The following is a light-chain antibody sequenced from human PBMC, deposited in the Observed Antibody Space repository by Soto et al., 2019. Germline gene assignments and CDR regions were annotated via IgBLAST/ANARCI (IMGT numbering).Light chain of an antibody. V-gene: IGLV2-11*01. J-gene: IGLJ2*01. CDR3: QSYDISLSAVV. CDR1: SSDVGGYNY. CDR2: DVS. Sequence: QSVLTQPRSASGSPGQSITISCTGTSSDVGGYNYVSWYQQHPAKAPKLIIFDVSKRPSGVPNRFSGSKSGNTASLTISGLRAEDEADYYCQSYDISLSAVVFGGGTKLTVL.